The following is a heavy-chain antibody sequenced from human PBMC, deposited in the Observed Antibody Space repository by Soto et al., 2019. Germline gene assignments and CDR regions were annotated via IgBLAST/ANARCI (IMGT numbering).Heavy chain of an antibody. Sequence: PGGSLRLSCAASGFTVSSDSMTWVRQAPGKGLEWISIIYSDNNTDYADSVKGRFSISRDTSKNILYLQMNSLRAEDTAEYYCTRHYLAMGGWGQGTMVTVSS. J-gene: IGHJ6*02. CDR1: GFTVSSDS. CDR3: TRHYLAMGG. CDR2: IYSDNNT. V-gene: IGHV3-53*01.